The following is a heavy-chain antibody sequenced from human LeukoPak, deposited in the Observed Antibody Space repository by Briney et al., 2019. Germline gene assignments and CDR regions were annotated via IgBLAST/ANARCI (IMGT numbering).Heavy chain of an antibody. Sequence: ASVKVSCKVSGYTLTELSMHWVRQARGKGLEWMGGFDPEDGETFYAQKFQGRVTMTEDTSTDTAYMELSSLRPEDTAVYYCATARRVVRYNWFDPWGQGTLVTVSS. CDR3: ATARRVVRYNWFDP. J-gene: IGHJ5*02. V-gene: IGHV1-24*01. CDR1: GYTLTELS. CDR2: FDPEDGET. D-gene: IGHD3-22*01.